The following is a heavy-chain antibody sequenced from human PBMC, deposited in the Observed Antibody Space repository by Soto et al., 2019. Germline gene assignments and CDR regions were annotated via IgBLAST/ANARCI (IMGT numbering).Heavy chain of an antibody. J-gene: IGHJ5*02. CDR2: IYYSGST. V-gene: IGHV4-30-4*01. CDR3: ARVGSYYNWFDP. D-gene: IGHD3-10*01. Sequence: SETLSLTCTVSGGSSSSGDYYWSWIRQPPGKGLEWIGYIYYSGSTYYNPSLKSRVTISVDTSKNQFSLKLSSVTAADTAVYYCARVGSYYNWFDPWGQGTLVTVS. CDR1: GGSSSSGDYY.